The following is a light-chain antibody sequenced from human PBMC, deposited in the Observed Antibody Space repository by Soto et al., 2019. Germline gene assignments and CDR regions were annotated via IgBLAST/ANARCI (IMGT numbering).Light chain of an antibody. CDR2: DVS. CDR3: SSYTSSSLHV. CDR1: SRDVGGYNY. J-gene: IGLJ1*01. V-gene: IGLV2-14*03. Sequence: QSVLTQPASGSWAPGQAITISCTCTSRDVGGYNYVSWYQQHPGKAPNLMIYDVSNRPSGVSNRFSGSKSGNTASLTISGLQAEDEADYYCSSYTSSSLHVFGTGTKVTVL.